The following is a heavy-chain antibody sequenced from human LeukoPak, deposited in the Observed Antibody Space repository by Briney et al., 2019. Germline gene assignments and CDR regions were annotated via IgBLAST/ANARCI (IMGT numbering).Heavy chain of an antibody. D-gene: IGHD2-2*01. CDR3: ARDVGCSSTSCYLAFDI. J-gene: IGHJ3*02. V-gene: IGHV4-59*01. Sequence: SSETLSLTCTVSGGSISSYYWSWLRQPPGKGLEWIGYMYYSGSTNYIPSLKSRVTISVDTSKNQFSLKLSSVTAADTAVYYCARDVGCSSTSCYLAFDIWGQGTMVTVSS. CDR2: MYYSGST. CDR1: GGSISSYY.